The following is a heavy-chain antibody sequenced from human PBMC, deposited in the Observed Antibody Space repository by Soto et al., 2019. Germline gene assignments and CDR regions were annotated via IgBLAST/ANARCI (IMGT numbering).Heavy chain of an antibody. V-gene: IGHV3-30-3*01. D-gene: IGHD2-15*01. CDR2: ISYDGSNK. Sequence: SRRLSCAASGFTFSSYAMHWVRQAPGKGLEWVAVISYDGSNKYYADSVKGRFTISRDNSKNTLYLQMNSLRAEDTAVYYCARDRLGYCSGGSCYLFDYWGQGTLVTVSS. CDR3: ARDRLGYCSGGSCYLFDY. J-gene: IGHJ4*02. CDR1: GFTFSSYA.